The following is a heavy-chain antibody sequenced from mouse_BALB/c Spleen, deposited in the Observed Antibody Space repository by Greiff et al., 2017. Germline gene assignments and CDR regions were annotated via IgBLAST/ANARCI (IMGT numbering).Heavy chain of an antibody. CDR2: INPGSGGT. Sequence: QVQLQQSGAELVRPGTSVKVSCKASGYAFTNYLIEWVKQRPGQGLEWIGVINPGSGGTNYNEKFKGKATLTADKSSSTAYMQLSSLTSDDSAVYFCARSGYGYYFDYWGQGTTLTVSS. D-gene: IGHD3-1*01. CDR3: ARSGYGYYFDY. J-gene: IGHJ2*01. V-gene: IGHV1-54*01. CDR1: GYAFTNYL.